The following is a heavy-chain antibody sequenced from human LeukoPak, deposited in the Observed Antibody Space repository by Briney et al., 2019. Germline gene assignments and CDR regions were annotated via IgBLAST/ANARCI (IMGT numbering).Heavy chain of an antibody. D-gene: IGHD6-19*01. J-gene: IGHJ4*02. V-gene: IGHV4-38-2*01. Sequence: SEILSLTCAVSGYSISSGYYWGWIRPPPGKGLEWIGSIYHIGSTYYNPSLKSRLTISVDTSKNQFSLKLSSVTAADTAVYYCARGPYTSGWYYYFDYWGQGTLVTVSS. CDR3: ARGPYTSGWYYYFDY. CDR1: GYSISSGYY. CDR2: IYHIGST.